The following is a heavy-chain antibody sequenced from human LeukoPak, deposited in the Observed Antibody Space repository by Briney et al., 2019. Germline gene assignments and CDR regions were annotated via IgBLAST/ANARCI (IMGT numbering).Heavy chain of an antibody. J-gene: IGHJ6*03. D-gene: IGHD1-26*01. CDR3: ATSRGSYYMDV. CDR2: IWYDGSNE. V-gene: IGHV3-33*01. CDR1: GMTFRNYG. Sequence: GGSLRLSCVASGMTFRNYGFHWVRQAPGKGLEWVTIIWYDGSNEFYADSVKGRFAFSRDNSKNTLYLQMNNLGVEDTAVYYCATSRGSYYMDVWGKGTTVTVSS.